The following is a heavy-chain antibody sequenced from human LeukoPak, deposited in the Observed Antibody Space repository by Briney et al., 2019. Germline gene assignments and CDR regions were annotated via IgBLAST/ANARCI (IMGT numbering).Heavy chain of an antibody. V-gene: IGHV3-74*01. J-gene: IGHJ4*02. CDR1: GSTFSSYW. CDR3: AARGYSYGSFDY. D-gene: IGHD5-18*01. CDR2: INSDGSST. Sequence: GGSLRLSCAASGSTFSSYWMHWVRQAPGKGLVWVSRINSDGSSTSYADSVKGRFTISRDNAKNSLYLQMNSLRAEDTAVYYCAARGYSYGSFDYWGQGTLVTVSS.